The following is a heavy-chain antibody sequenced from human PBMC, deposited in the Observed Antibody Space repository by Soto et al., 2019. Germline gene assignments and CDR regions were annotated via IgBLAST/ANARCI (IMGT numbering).Heavy chain of an antibody. D-gene: IGHD3-3*01. J-gene: IGHJ4*02. CDR1: GYTFTGYY. CDR2: INPNSGGT. V-gene: IGHV1-2*04. CDR3: ARVRGSSSFWSGYYYFDY. Sequence: ASVKVSCKASGYTFTGYYMHWVRQAPGQGLEWMGWINPNSGGTNYAQKFQGWVTMTRDTSISTAYMELSRLRSDDTAVYYCARVRGSSSFWSGYYYFDYWGQGTLVTVSS.